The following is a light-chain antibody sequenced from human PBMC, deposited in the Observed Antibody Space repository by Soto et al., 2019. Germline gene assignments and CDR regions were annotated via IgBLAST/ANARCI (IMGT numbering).Light chain of an antibody. Sequence: DIQMTQSPSTLSASVGDRVTITCRASQSIKSWLACYQQKPGKAPKLLIYEASSLESGVPSRFGGSGSGTEFTLTISSLQPDDFATYYCQQYNTYSWTFGQGTKVDI. CDR1: QSIKSW. CDR3: QQYNTYSWT. CDR2: EAS. J-gene: IGKJ1*01. V-gene: IGKV1-5*03.